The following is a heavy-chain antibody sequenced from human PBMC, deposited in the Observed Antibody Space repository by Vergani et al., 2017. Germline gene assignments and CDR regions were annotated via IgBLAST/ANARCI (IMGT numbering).Heavy chain of an antibody. CDR3: ARPEVSGYYYYYYYYGMDV. CDR1: GYTFTSYY. CDR2: INPSGGST. D-gene: IGHD3-22*01. J-gene: IGHJ6*02. V-gene: IGHV1-46*03. Sequence: QVQLVQSGAEVKKPGASVKVSCKASGYTFTSYYMHWVRQAPGQGLEWMGIINPSGGSTSYAQKFQGRVTMTRDTSTSTVYMELRSLRSEDTAVYYCARPEVSGYYYYYYYYGMDVWGQGTTVTVSS.